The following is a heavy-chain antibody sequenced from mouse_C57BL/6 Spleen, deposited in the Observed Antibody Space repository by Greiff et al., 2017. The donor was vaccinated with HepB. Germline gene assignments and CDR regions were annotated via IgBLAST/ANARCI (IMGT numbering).Heavy chain of an antibody. CDR2: INPSSGYT. D-gene: IGHD2-2*01. V-gene: IGHV1-7*01. CDR1: GYTFTSYW. CDR3: ARCYCGYEDAMDY. J-gene: IGHJ4*01. Sequence: QVQLQQSGAELAKPGASVKLSCKASGYTFTSYWMHWVKQRPGQGLEWIGYINPSSGYTKYNQKFKDKATLTADKSSSTAYMQLSSLTYEDSAVYYCARCYCGYEDAMDYWGQGTSVTVSS.